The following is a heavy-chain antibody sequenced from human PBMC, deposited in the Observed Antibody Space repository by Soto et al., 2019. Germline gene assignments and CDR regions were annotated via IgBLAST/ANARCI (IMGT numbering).Heavy chain of an antibody. J-gene: IGHJ6*02. CDR1: GFTFSSYA. D-gene: IGHD2-8*01. CDR3: ARDGCTNGVCSHPYYYYGMDV. CDR2: ISYDGSNK. V-gene: IGHV3-30-3*01. Sequence: GGSLRLSCAASGFTFSSYAMHWVRQAPGKGLEWVAVISYDGSNKYYADSVKGRFTISRDNSKNTLYLQMNSLRAEDTAVYYCARDGCTNGVCSHPYYYYGMDVWGQGTTVTVSS.